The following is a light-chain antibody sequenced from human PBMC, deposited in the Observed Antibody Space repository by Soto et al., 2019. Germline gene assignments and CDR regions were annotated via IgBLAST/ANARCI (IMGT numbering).Light chain of an antibody. CDR3: QHYNNWPFT. CDR2: GAS. J-gene: IGKJ2*01. V-gene: IGKV3-15*01. Sequence: EIVMTQSPATLSVSPGERATLPCRAGQSVSSNLAWYQQKPGQAPTLLIYGASARATGIPVRFSGSRSGTEFTLTISSLQSEDFAVYYCQHYNNWPFTFXQGTKVDIK. CDR1: QSVSSN.